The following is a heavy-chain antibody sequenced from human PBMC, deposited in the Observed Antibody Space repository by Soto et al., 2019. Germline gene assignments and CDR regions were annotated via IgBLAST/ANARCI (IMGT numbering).Heavy chain of an antibody. D-gene: IGHD2-15*01. Sequence: QVQLQESGPGLVKPSETLSLTCTVSGGSITPFKWSWIRQSPGKGLEWIGYMYSSGSVNYNPSLKSRVTISMDTSKNQSSLKLISATAADTAVYYCAREWSAFDYWGQGIVVTVSS. J-gene: IGHJ4*02. CDR2: MYSSGSV. CDR1: GGSITPFK. V-gene: IGHV4-59*01. CDR3: AREWSAFDY.